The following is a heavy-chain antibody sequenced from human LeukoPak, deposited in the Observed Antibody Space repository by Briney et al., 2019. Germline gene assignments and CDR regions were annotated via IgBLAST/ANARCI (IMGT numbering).Heavy chain of an antibody. CDR3: ARIAMAGIGDGFDI. CDR2: IGSSGII. V-gene: IGHV3-48*03. D-gene: IGHD6-19*01. CDR1: GFTFSTYE. J-gene: IGHJ3*02. Sequence: PGGSLRLSCAASGFTFSTYEMNWLRQAPGKGLEWDSYIGSSGIIHYADSVKGRFTISRDNAKNSLYLQMNSLRAEDTALYYCARIAMAGIGDGFDIWGQGTLVTVSS.